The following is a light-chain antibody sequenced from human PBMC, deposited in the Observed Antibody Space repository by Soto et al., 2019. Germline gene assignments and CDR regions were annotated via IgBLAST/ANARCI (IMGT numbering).Light chain of an antibody. CDR1: QNINNY. V-gene: IGKV1-33*01. Sequence: DIQMTQSPSSLSASVGDRVTITCQASQNINNYLNWYQQKPGRAPKLLIYDASNLEAGVPSRFRGSGSGTDFTFTIRRLQPEDIATDYCQQYENIPTFGQGTRREIK. CDR2: DAS. J-gene: IGKJ5*01. CDR3: QQYENIPT.